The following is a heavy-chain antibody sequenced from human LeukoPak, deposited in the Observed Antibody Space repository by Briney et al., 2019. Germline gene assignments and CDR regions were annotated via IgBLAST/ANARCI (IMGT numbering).Heavy chain of an antibody. CDR2: ISSNGGST. CDR3: AKDRARYFDWLLSLDY. CDR1: GFTFSSYA. Sequence: GGSLRLSCSASGFTFSSYAMHWVRQAPGKGLEYVSAISSNGGSTYYADSVKGRFTISRDNSKNTLYLQMNSLRAEDTAVYYCAKDRARYFDWLLSLDYWGQGTLVTVSS. V-gene: IGHV3-64*04. D-gene: IGHD3-9*01. J-gene: IGHJ4*02.